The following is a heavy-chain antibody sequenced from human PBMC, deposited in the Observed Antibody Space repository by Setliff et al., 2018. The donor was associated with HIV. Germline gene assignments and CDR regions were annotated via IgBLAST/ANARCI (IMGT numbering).Heavy chain of an antibody. D-gene: IGHD5-12*01. CDR3: ARGGPAVAYAVDV. Sequence: SETLSLTCAVSGGSMRSSGYSWTWIRQAPGKGLEWVGYIYYNGNAYYNPSLKSRVTISVDRSKNQFSLKLSSVTAADTAVYYCARGGPAVAYAVDVWGQGTTVTVSS. V-gene: IGHV4-30-2*01. CDR2: IYYNGNA. J-gene: IGHJ6*02. CDR1: GGSMRSSGYS.